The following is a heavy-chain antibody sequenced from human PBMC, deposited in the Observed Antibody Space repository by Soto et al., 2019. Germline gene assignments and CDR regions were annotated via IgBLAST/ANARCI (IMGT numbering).Heavy chain of an antibody. V-gene: IGHV4-31*03. Sequence: QVQLQESGPGLVKPSQTLSLTCTVSGGSISSGGYYWSWIRQHRGKGLEWMGYIYYRGSTCYNPSLKSRVTMGLDTFKNQLSVKRSSVTAADTAVYYCAGSSTSVGMDVWCQGTTVTVSS. CDR1: GGSISSGGYY. CDR3: AGSSTSVGMDV. CDR2: IYYRGST. D-gene: IGHD2-2*01. J-gene: IGHJ6*02.